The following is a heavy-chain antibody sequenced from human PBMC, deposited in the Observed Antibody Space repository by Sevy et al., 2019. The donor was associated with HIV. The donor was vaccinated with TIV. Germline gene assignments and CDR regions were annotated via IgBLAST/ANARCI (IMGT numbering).Heavy chain of an antibody. J-gene: IGHJ4*02. V-gene: IGHV3-7*01. D-gene: IGHD5-18*01. CDR1: GFTFSSYW. CDR3: AREGTERGYSYGYYFDY. Sequence: GGSLRLSCAASGFTFSSYWMSWVRQAPGKGLEWVANIKQDGSEKYYVDSVKGRFTISRDNAKNPLYLQMNSLRAEDTAVYYCAREGTERGYSYGYYFDYWGQGTLVTVSS. CDR2: IKQDGSEK.